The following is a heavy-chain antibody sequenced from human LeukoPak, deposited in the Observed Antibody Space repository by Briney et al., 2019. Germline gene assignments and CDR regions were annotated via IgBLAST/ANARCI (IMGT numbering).Heavy chain of an antibody. V-gene: IGHV3-30*02. CDR2: IRYDGSNK. CDR1: GFTFSSYG. D-gene: IGHD2-15*01. J-gene: IGHJ4*02. Sequence: GGSLRLSCAASGFTFSSYGMHWVRQAPGKGLEWVAFIRYDGSNKYYADSVKGRFTISRDNSKNTLYLQMNSLRVEDTAVYYCTKDRAVYCSGGSCYGDYWGQGTLVTVSS. CDR3: TKDRAVYCSGGSCYGDY.